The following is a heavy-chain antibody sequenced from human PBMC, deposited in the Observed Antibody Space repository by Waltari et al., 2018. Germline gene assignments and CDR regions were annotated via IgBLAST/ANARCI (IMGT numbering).Heavy chain of an antibody. J-gene: IGHJ4*02. CDR2: ISWNSGSI. Sequence: EVQLVESGGGLVQPGRSLRLSCAASGFTFDDYAMHWVRQAPGKGLEWVSGISWNSGSIGYADSVKGRFTISRDNAKNSLYLQMNSLRAEDTALYYCAKADVDTAMVYYFDYWGQGTLVTVSS. V-gene: IGHV3-9*01. CDR1: GFTFDDYA. D-gene: IGHD5-18*01. CDR3: AKADVDTAMVYYFDY.